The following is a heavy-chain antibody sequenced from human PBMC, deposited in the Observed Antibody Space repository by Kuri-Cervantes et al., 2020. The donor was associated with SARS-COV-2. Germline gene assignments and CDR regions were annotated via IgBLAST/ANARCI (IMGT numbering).Heavy chain of an antibody. CDR2: ISWNSGSI. CDR3: ARPRTSGYDDY. Sequence: GGSLRLSCAASGFTVSSNYMSWVRQAPGKGLEWVSGISWNSGSIGYADSVKGRFTISRDNAKNSLYLQMNSLRAEDTAVYYRARPRTSGYDDYWGQGTLVTVSS. V-gene: IGHV3-11*04. D-gene: IGHD5-12*01. CDR1: GFTVSSNY. J-gene: IGHJ4*02.